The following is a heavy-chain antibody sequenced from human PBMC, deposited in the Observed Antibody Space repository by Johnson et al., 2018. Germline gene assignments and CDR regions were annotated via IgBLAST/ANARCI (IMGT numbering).Heavy chain of an antibody. CDR1: GGSFSAYY. J-gene: IGHJ1*01. CDR2: FNHSGSA. CDR3: ASPSRGYYTQGAEYFQH. V-gene: IGHV4-34*01. D-gene: IGHD3-3*01. Sequence: QVQLQQWGAGLLKXSETLSLTCAVYGGSFSAYYWSWIRQPPGKGRDWMGEFNHSGSANYNPSPKSRVTIPVDTSKNQFSRKLSSVTAADTAVYYCASPSRGYYTQGAEYFQHWGQGTLVTVSS.